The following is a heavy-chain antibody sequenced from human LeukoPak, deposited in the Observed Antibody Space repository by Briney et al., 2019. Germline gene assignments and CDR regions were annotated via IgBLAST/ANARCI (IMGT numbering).Heavy chain of an antibody. J-gene: IGHJ4*02. D-gene: IGHD5-12*01. CDR1: GFTFSSYS. Sequence: GGSLRLFCAASGFTFSSYSMNWVGQAPGKGLEWVSYISSSSSNIYYADSVKGLFTISRDNAKNSLYLQMNSLRAEDTAVYYCARDRGGYDFDYWGQGTLVTVSS. CDR3: ARDRGGYDFDY. V-gene: IGHV3-48*04. CDR2: ISSSSSNI.